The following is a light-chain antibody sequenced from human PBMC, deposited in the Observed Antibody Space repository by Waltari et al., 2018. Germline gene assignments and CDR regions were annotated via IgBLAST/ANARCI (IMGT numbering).Light chain of an antibody. Sequence: SYVLTQSPSVSVAPGQTARITCGGDNIGRKSVHWYQQKPGQAPVLVVYDDSDRPSGIPGRVPGSKSGNTATRTISRVEAGDEADYFCQMWDSSSGHPYVFGSGTKVTVL. CDR2: DDS. V-gene: IGLV3-21*02. CDR3: QMWDSSSGHPYV. J-gene: IGLJ1*01. CDR1: NIGRKS.